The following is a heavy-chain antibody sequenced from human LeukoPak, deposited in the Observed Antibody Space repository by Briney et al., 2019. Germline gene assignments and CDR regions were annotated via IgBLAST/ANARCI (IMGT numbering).Heavy chain of an antibody. CDR2: IYYSGST. CDR3: AKDLGSGKRYFDL. D-gene: IGHD3-10*01. J-gene: IGHJ2*01. V-gene: IGHV4-59*01. CDR1: GGSFSSYY. Sequence: PSETLSLTCAVYGGSFSSYYWNWIRQPPGKGLEWIGYIYYSGSTNYNPSLKSRVSISVDTSKNQFSLKLSSVTAADTAVYYCAKDLGSGKRYFDLWGRGTLVTVSS.